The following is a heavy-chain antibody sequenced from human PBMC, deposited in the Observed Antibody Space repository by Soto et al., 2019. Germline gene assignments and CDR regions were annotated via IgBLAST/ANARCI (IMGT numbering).Heavy chain of an antibody. V-gene: IGHV3-74*01. CDR3: ARAVMSGSYPYYYYGMDV. Sequence: EVQVVESGGGLVQPGGSLRLSCAASGFTFSNYWMQWVRQAPGKGLVWVSRINSDGSSTSYADSVKGQFTISRDNDKNTLYLQMNSLRAEDTAVYYCARAVMSGSYPYYYYGMDVWGQGTTVTVSS. J-gene: IGHJ6*02. CDR1: GFTFSNYW. D-gene: IGHD3-10*01. CDR2: INSDGSST.